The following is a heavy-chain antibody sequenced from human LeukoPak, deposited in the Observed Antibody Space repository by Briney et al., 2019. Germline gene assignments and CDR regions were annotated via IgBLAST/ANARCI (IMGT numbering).Heavy chain of an antibody. Sequence: PGGSLRLSCAASGFTFSVSWMTWVRQAPGKGLEWVANIRPEGIQKNYVDSVKGRFTISRDNAKNSLFLQMNSLRVEDTAVYYCAREANTGSWGQGTLVTVSS. CDR3: AREANTGS. J-gene: IGHJ5*02. V-gene: IGHV3-7*01. D-gene: IGHD1-14*01. CDR2: IRPEGIQK. CDR1: GFTFSVSW.